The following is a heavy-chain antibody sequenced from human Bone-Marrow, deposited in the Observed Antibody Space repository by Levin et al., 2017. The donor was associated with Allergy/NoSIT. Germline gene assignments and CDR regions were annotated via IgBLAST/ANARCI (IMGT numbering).Heavy chain of an antibody. Sequence: ASVKVSCKASGYTFTGYYMHWVRQAPGQGLEWMGWINPNSGGTNYAQKFQGRVTMTRDTSISTAYMELSRLRSDDTAVYYCARGSSGWSVPLDYWGQGTLVTVSS. J-gene: IGHJ4*02. CDR1: GYTFTGYY. V-gene: IGHV1-2*02. D-gene: IGHD6-19*01. CDR3: ARGSSGWSVPLDY. CDR2: INPNSGGT.